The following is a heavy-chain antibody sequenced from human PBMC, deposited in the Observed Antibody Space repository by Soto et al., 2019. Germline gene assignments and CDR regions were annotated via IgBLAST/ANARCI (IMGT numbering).Heavy chain of an antibody. V-gene: IGHV3-30*18. CDR3: AKDGRGPYSSSWYDWFDP. CDR1: GFTFSSYG. D-gene: IGHD6-13*01. J-gene: IGHJ5*02. Sequence: QVQLVESGGGVVQPGRSLRLSCAASGFTFSSYGMHWVRQGPGKGLEWVAVISYDGSNKYYADSVKGRFTISRDISKNTLYLQRNSLRAEDTAVYYWAKDGRGPYSSSWYDWFDPWGQGTLVTVSS. CDR2: ISYDGSNK.